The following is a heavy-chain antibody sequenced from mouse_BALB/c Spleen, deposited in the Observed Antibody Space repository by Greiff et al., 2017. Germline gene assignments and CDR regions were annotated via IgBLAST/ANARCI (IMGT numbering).Heavy chain of an antibody. J-gene: IGHJ2*01. D-gene: IGHD1-1*01. CDR1: GFTFSDYG. V-gene: IGHV5-15*02. Sequence: EVQGVESGGGLVQPGGSRKLSCAASGFTFSDYGMAWVRQAPGKGPEWVAFISNLAYSIYYADTVTGRFTISRDNAKNTLYLQMSSLKSEDTAMYYCARVGTTVVPYFDYWGQGTTLTVSS. CDR2: ISNLAYSI. CDR3: ARVGTTVVPYFDY.